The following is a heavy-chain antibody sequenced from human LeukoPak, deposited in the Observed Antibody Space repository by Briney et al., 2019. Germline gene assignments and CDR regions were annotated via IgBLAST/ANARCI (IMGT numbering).Heavy chain of an antibody. V-gene: IGHV3-53*01. J-gene: IGHJ6*03. Sequence: PGGSLRLSCAASGFTVSSNYMSWVRQAPGKGLEWVSVIYRGGSTYYADSVKGRFTISRDNSKNTLYLQMNSLRAEDTAVYYCASLLGYYYYYYMDVWGKGTTVTVSS. CDR2: IYRGGST. CDR1: GFTVSSNY. CDR3: ASLLGYYYYYYMDV.